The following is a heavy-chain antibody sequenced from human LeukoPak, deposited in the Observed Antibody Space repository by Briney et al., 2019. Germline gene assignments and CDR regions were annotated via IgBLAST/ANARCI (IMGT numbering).Heavy chain of an antibody. CDR3: AKGPLVGAPFDY. CDR2: ISYDGSNK. Sequence: GGSLRLSCAASGFTFSSYGMHWVRQAPGKGLEWVAVISYDGSNKYYADSVKGRFTISRDNSKNTLYLQMNSLRAEDAAVYYCAKGPLVGAPFDYWGQGTLVTVSS. CDR1: GFTFSSYG. V-gene: IGHV3-30*18. J-gene: IGHJ4*02. D-gene: IGHD1-26*01.